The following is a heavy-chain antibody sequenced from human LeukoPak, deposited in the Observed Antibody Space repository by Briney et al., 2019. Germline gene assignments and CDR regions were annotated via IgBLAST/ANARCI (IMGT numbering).Heavy chain of an antibody. CDR2: INHSGST. J-gene: IGHJ4*02. Sequence: SETLSLTCAVYGGSFSGYYWSWIRQPPGKGLEWIGEINHSGSTNYNPSLKSRVTISVDTSKNQFSLKLSSVTAADTAVYYCARGGYSYGYGYWGQGTLVTVSS. V-gene: IGHV4-34*01. D-gene: IGHD5-18*01. CDR1: GGSFSGYY. CDR3: ARGGYSYGYGY.